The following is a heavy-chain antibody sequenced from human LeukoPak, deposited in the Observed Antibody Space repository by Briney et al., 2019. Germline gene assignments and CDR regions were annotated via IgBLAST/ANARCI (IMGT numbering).Heavy chain of an antibody. CDR1: GGTYISYA. CDR2: VIPIFGTA. Sequence: SVTDSCMASGGTYISYAISWVRQAPGQGLEWMGGVIPIFGTAKYAQKFQGRVTISADKATSTAYMGMSSRRAEETAVYYCARDLALYGSGSFGFYYWGQVTLVTVSS. V-gene: IGHV1-69*06. J-gene: IGHJ4*02. CDR3: ARDLALYGSGSFGFYY. D-gene: IGHD3-10*01.